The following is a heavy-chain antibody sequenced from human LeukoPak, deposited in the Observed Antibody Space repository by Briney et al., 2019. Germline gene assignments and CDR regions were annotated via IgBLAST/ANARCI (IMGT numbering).Heavy chain of an antibody. CDR2: ISWNSGSI. V-gene: IGHV3-9*01. J-gene: IGHJ4*02. Sequence: GGSLRLSCAASGFTFDDYAMHWVRQAPGKGLEWVSGISWNSGSIGYADSVKGRFTISRDNAKNSLYLQMYSLRAEDTALYYCAKEVDTAMVTGLDYWGQGTLVTVSS. D-gene: IGHD5-18*01. CDR1: GFTFDDYA. CDR3: AKEVDTAMVTGLDY.